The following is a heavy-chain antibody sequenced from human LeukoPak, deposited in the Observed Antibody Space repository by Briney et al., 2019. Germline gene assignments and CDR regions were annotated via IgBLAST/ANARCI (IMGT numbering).Heavy chain of an antibody. V-gene: IGHV4-59*01. CDR3: ARERTFGGVISY. Sequence: SETLSLTCTVSGSSISSYYWSWIRQPPGKGLECIGYIYYSGSTNYNPSLKSRVTISLDTSKNQFSLKLSSVTAADPAVYYCARERTFGGVISYWGQGTLVTVSS. CDR1: GSSISSYY. J-gene: IGHJ4*02. CDR2: IYYSGST. D-gene: IGHD3-16*02.